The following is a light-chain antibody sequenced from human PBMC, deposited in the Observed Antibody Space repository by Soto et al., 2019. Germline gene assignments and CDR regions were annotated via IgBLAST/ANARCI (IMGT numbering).Light chain of an antibody. J-gene: IGKJ1*01. CDR1: QSVSSSY. V-gene: IGKV3-20*01. CDR2: GAS. CDR3: QQYGSLPSWT. Sequence: EIVLTQSPGTLSLSPGERATLSCRASQSVSSSYLAWYQQKPGQAPRLLIYGASSRATGIPDRFSGSGSGTDFTLTISRLESEDFAVYYCQQYGSLPSWTFGQGTKVEIK.